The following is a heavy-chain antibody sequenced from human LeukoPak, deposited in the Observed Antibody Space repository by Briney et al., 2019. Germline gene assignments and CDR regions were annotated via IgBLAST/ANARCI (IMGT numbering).Heavy chain of an antibody. J-gene: IGHJ4*02. CDR1: GFTFSSFD. D-gene: IGHD3-16*01. CDR3: AKGHGRLPRVDSDY. V-gene: IGHV3-23*01. CDR2: ISGRATST. Sequence: GGSLMLSCAASGFTFSSFDMSWVRQAPGQGLEWVAIISGRATSTNYADSVKGRFTISRDNSKNALYLQMNSLRAEDTAVYYCAKGHGRLPRVDSDYEDQG.